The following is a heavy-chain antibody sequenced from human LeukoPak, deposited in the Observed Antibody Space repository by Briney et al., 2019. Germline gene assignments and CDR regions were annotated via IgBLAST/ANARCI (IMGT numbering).Heavy chain of an antibody. CDR2: IWYDGSNK. CDR1: GFTFSSYG. V-gene: IGHV3-33*06. Sequence: GGSLRLSCAASGFTFSSYGMHWFRQAPGKGLEWVAVIWYDGSNKYYADSVKGRFTISRDNSKNTLYLQMNSLRAEDTAVYYCAKNMVRGVKGYFDYWGQGTLVTVSS. J-gene: IGHJ4*02. D-gene: IGHD3-10*01. CDR3: AKNMVRGVKGYFDY.